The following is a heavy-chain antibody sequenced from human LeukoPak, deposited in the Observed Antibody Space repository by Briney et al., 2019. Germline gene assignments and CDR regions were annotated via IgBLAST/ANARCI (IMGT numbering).Heavy chain of an antibody. CDR2: INHSGST. J-gene: IGHJ5*02. D-gene: IGHD3-3*01. CDR3: ARGENGAGYYDFWSGYPANYNWFDP. Sequence: SETLSLTCAVYGGSFSGYYWSWIRQPPGKGLEWIGEINHSGSTNYNPSLKSRVTIPVDTSKNQFSLKLSSVTAADTAVYYCARGENGAGYYDFWSGYPANYNWFDPWGQGTLVTVSS. V-gene: IGHV4-34*01. CDR1: GGSFSGYY.